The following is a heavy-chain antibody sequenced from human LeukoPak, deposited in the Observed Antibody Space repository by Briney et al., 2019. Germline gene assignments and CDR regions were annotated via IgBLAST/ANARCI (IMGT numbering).Heavy chain of an antibody. CDR3: AKDWGGYCSGGSCYDAFDI. J-gene: IGHJ3*02. CDR1: GFTFSSYG. V-gene: IGHV3-30*18. Sequence: GGSLRLSCAASGFTFSSYGMHWVRQAPGKGLEWVAVISYDGSNKYYADSVKGRFTISRDNSKNTLYLQMNSLRAEDTAVYYCAKDWGGYCSGGSCYDAFDIWGQGTMVTVSS. CDR2: ISYDGSNK. D-gene: IGHD2-15*01.